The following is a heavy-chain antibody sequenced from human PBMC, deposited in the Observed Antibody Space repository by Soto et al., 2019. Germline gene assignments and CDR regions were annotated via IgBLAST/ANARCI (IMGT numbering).Heavy chain of an antibody. CDR2: IHHGGQTI. J-gene: IGHJ3*01. CDR3: ARRGSX. CDR1: GFTFSSSE. Sequence: GGSLRLACAASGFTFSSSEMYWVRQAPGKGLELISCIHHGGQTILYAESVKGRFTISRDNAKHSVYLQMNSLRAEDTAVYYCARRGSXWGRVTKVTVS. V-gene: IGHV3-48*03. D-gene: IGHD2-15*01.